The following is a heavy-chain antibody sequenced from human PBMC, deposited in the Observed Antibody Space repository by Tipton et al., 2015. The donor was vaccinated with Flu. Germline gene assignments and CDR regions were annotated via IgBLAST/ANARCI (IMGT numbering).Heavy chain of an antibody. Sequence: TLSLTCTVSGYSISSGYYWGWIRQPPGKGLEWIGSIFHGGSTYYNPSLKSRVTISVDTSKNQFSLKLSSVTAADTAVYYCATYHYGSGTQSAFDYWGQGTLVTVSS. V-gene: IGHV4-38-2*02. CDR1: GYSISSGYY. CDR2: IFHGGST. J-gene: IGHJ4*02. D-gene: IGHD3-10*01. CDR3: ATYHYGSGTQSAFDY.